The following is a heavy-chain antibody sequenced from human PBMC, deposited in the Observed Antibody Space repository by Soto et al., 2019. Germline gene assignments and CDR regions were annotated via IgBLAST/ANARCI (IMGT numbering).Heavy chain of an antibody. Sequence: QLQLQESGPGLVKPSETLSLTCTVSGGSISSSSYYWGWIRQPPGKGLEWIGSISYSGSTYYNPSLKSRVSISVDTYKNQFSLKLSSVTGADTAVYYCGRREQQRLVLDYWGRGTRVTVSS. CDR1: GGSISSSSYY. CDR2: ISYSGST. J-gene: IGHJ4*02. D-gene: IGHD6-13*01. V-gene: IGHV4-39*01. CDR3: GRREQQRLVLDY.